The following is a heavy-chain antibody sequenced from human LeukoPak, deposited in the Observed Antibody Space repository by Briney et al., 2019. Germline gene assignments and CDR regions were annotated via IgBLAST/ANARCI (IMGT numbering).Heavy chain of an antibody. J-gene: IGHJ1*01. CDR2: IYCSGST. V-gene: IGHV4-59*01. Sequence: SETLSLTCAVSGGSISSYYWSWVRQPPGKGLEWVAYIYCSGSTNYTPSLTSRVTISLDTSKNQFSRKLSSVTAADKAVYYCASAQPGYDILSGYYGVGYFQHWGQGTLVTVSS. D-gene: IGHD3-9*01. CDR3: ASAQPGYDILSGYYGVGYFQH. CDR1: GGSISSYY.